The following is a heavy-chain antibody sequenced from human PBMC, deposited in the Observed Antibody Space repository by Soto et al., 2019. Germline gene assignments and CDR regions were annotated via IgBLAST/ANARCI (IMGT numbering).Heavy chain of an antibody. J-gene: IGHJ6*02. V-gene: IGHV4-4*07. CDR1: GGSISSYY. CDR2: IDTSGTT. D-gene: IGHD3-16*01. Sequence: QVQVQESGPGLVKPSETLSLTCTVSGGSISSYYVSWIRQSAGKGLEWIGRIDTSGTTNYNPSLKSRVTMSVDAPKSQFSLNLSSVTAADTAVYYCARGPRGYVYYHGMDVWGQGTTVTVSS. CDR3: ARGPRGYVYYHGMDV.